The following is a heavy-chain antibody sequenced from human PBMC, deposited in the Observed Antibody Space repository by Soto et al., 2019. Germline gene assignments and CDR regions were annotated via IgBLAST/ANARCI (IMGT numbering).Heavy chain of an antibody. Sequence: SERLRLTCAVYGGSFSGYYWNWIRQPPGKGLEWIGEIDHSVYTNYTQSLKSRVTISVDTFKYQLSLRLHSVPAADTAVYYCARVRDWSEKWGHETLDDVSA. D-gene: IGHD3-9*01. J-gene: IGHJ4*01. CDR1: GGSFSGYY. CDR3: ARVRDWSEK. CDR2: IDHSVYT. V-gene: IGHV4-34*01.